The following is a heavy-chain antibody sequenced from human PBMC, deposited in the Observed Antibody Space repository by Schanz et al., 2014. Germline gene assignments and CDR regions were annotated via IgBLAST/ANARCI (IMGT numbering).Heavy chain of an antibody. CDR3: AKDLLYGAPMPLNHLDY. CDR2: ISAYNGNT. V-gene: IGHV1-18*01. CDR1: GYTFTTYA. D-gene: IGHD2-2*01. Sequence: QVHLVQSGAEVKKPGASVRVSCKASGYTFTTYAMSWVRQAPGQGLEWMGWISAYNGNTKYPQKLQGRVTMTTDTSTSTVYMELRSLRSDDTAVYYCAKDLLYGAPMPLNHLDYWGQGTLVTVSS. J-gene: IGHJ4*02.